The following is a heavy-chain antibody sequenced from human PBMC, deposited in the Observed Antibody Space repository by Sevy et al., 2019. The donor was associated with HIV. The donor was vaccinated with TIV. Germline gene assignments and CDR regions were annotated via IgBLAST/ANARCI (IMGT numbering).Heavy chain of an antibody. Sequence: ASVKVSCKASGYTFTNYDINWVRQATGQGLEWMGWMNPNSGNTGYAQKFQGRVTMTRNTSISTAYMELSSLRSEDTAVYYCARGTVLLGIVVVPAARGWFDPWGQGTLVTVSP. D-gene: IGHD2-2*03. CDR1: GYTFTNYD. J-gene: IGHJ5*02. CDR2: MNPNSGNT. CDR3: ARGTVLLGIVVVPAARGWFDP. V-gene: IGHV1-8*01.